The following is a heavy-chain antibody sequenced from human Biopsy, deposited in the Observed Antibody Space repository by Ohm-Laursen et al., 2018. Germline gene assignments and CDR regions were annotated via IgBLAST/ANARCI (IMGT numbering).Heavy chain of an antibody. J-gene: IGHJ4*02. Sequence: SVKVSCKASGYSFTNYYLHWVRQAPGQGLQWMGRVNPNNDNTVYAQQFQGRVTMTKDTSTSTVYMDLSSLTFDDSAVYYCARGPRGLVAITATAYYFDFWGQGNLVTVSS. CDR2: VNPNNDNT. D-gene: IGHD1-20*01. CDR3: ARGPRGLVAITATAYYFDF. CDR1: GYSFTNYY. V-gene: IGHV1-46*01.